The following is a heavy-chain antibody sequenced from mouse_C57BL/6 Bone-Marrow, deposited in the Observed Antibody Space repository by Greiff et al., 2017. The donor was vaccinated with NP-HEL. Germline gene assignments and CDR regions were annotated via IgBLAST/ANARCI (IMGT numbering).Heavy chain of an antibody. Sequence: EVKLQESGAELVKPGASVKLSCTASGFNIKDYYMHWVKQRTEQGLEWIGRIDPEDGATKYAPKFQGKATITADTSSNTAYLQLSSLTSEDTAVYYCARAYGNSYFDVWGTGTTVTVSS. CDR1: GFNIKDYY. CDR3: ARAYGNSYFDV. D-gene: IGHD2-1*01. J-gene: IGHJ1*03. V-gene: IGHV14-2*01. CDR2: IDPEDGAT.